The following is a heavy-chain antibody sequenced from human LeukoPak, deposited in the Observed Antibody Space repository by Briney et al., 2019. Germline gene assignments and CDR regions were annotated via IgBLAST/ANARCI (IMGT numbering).Heavy chain of an antibody. D-gene: IGHD5-24*01. CDR2: IKPDGSYT. V-gene: IGHV3-74*01. J-gene: IGHJ4*02. CDR1: GFPFSGYW. Sequence: GGSLRLSCAASGFPFSGYWMYWLRQAPGKGMVWVSRIKPDGSYTSYADFVKGRFTTSRDNAKNTLFLQMNSLRVEDTAVYYCAKVRWQFVDYWGQGTLVTVSS. CDR3: AKVRWQFVDY.